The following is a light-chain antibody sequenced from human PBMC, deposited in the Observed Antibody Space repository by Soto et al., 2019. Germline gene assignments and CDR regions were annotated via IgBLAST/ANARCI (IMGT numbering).Light chain of an antibody. Sequence: EIVLTQSPGTLSLSPGERATLSCRASQSVSSNYLAWYQQKPGQAPRLLIYGASSRATGIPDRFSGSGSRTDFTLTISRLEPEDFALYYCQHYGRSPYTFGQGTKLEIK. CDR2: GAS. V-gene: IGKV3-20*01. CDR3: QHYGRSPYT. CDR1: QSVSSNY. J-gene: IGKJ2*01.